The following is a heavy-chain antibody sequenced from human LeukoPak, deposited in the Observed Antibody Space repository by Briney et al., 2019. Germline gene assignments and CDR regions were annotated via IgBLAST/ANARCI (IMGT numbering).Heavy chain of an antibody. D-gene: IGHD4-17*01. J-gene: IGHJ3*02. Sequence: HAGGSLRLSCAASGFTFSSYSMNWVRQAPGKGLEWVSYISSGGTIIYYGDSVKGRFTISRDSAKNSLSLQMNSLRPEDTAVYYCARDLNGDYPEDSLDIWGQGTMVTVS. V-gene: IGHV3-48*04. CDR2: ISSGGTII. CDR1: GFTFSSYS. CDR3: ARDLNGDYPEDSLDI.